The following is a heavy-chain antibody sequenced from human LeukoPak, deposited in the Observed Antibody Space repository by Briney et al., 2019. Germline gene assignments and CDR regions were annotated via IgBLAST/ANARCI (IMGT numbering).Heavy chain of an antibody. CDR1: GFTFSSYW. CDR2: INSYGSST. V-gene: IGHV3-74*01. CDR3: ARDLYYYDSSGYYY. J-gene: IGHJ4*02. D-gene: IGHD3-22*01. Sequence: GGSLRLSCAASGFTFSSYWLHWVRQAPGRGLVWVSRINSYGSSTSYADSVKGRFTISRDNAKNTLYMQMNSLRAEDTAVYYCARDLYYYDSSGYYYWGQGTLVTVSS.